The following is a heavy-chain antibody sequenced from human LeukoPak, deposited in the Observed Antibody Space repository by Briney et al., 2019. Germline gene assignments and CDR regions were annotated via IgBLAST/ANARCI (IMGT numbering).Heavy chain of an antibody. CDR2: FDPEDGET. J-gene: IGHJ4*02. CDR3: ARDLQTYCGGDCYSGGFDY. CDR1: GYTLTELS. Sequence: ASVKVSCKVSGYTLTELSMHWVRQAPGKGLEWMGGFDPEDGETIYAQKFQGRVTMTRDTSTSTVYMELSSLRSEDTAVYYCARDLQTYCGGDCYSGGFDYWGQGTLVTVSS. V-gene: IGHV1-24*01. D-gene: IGHD2-21*02.